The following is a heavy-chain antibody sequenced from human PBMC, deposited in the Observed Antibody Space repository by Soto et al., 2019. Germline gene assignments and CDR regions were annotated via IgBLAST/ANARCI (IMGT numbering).Heavy chain of an antibody. D-gene: IGHD2-15*01. J-gene: IGHJ4*02. CDR1: AFTVSSNY. V-gene: IGHV3-53*05. Sequence: GGSLRLSCAASAFTVSSNYMSWVRQAPGKGLDWVSIIYSGGDTYYADSVQGRFTISRDNSKNTVSLQMNSLRPEDTAVYYCARGLWGCSGGSCYQFDFWGQGTPVTVS. CDR3: ARGLWGCSGGSCYQFDF. CDR2: IYSGGDT.